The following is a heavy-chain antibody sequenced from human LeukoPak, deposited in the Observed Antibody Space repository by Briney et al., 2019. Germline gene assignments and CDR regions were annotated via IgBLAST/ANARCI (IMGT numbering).Heavy chain of an antibody. Sequence: SETLSLTCTVSGGSISSSSYYWGWIRQPPGKGLEWIGSIYYSGSTYYNPSLKSRVTISVDTSKNQFSLKLSSVTAADTAVYYCAREGGYSGYDGGSDYWGQGTLVTVSS. D-gene: IGHD5-12*01. CDR1: GGSISSSSYY. CDR2: IYYSGST. V-gene: IGHV4-39*07. J-gene: IGHJ4*02. CDR3: AREGGYSGYDGGSDY.